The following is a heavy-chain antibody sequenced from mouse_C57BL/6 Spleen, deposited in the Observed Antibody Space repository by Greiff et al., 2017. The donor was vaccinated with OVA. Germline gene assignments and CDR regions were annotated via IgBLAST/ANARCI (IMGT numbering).Heavy chain of an antibody. D-gene: IGHD2-4*01. CDR2: INPGSGGT. CDR3: ARPLYDYDGFAY. V-gene: IGHV1-54*01. J-gene: IGHJ3*01. CDR1: GYAFTNYL. Sequence: QVHVKQSGAELVRPGTSVKVSCKASGYAFTNYLIEWVKQRPGQGLEWIGVINPGSGGTNYNEKFKGKATLTADKSSSTAYMQLSSLTSEDSAVYFCARPLYDYDGFAYWGQGTLVTVSA.